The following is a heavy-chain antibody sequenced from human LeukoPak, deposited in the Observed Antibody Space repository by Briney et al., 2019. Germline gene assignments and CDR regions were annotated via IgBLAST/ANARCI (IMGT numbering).Heavy chain of an antibody. J-gene: IGHJ3*01. CDR2: IYYSGTF. CDR1: GGSITSISYY. Sequence: SETLSLTCTVSGGSITSISYYWGWIRQPPGKGLEWIGSIYYSGTFFYSASLRGRITISVDKSKNQFSLQLNSVAAADTAVYYCARDAFPQGAFDLWGQGTMVTVSS. CDR3: ARDAFPQGAFDL. V-gene: IGHV4-39*07.